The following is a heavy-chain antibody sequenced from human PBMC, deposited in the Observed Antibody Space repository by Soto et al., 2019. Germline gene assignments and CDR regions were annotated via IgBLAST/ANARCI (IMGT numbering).Heavy chain of an antibody. CDR3: ARISYCDFWSGYRYYFDY. Sequence: QVTLKESGPVLVKPTETLTLTCPVSGFSLSNARMGVSWIRQHPGKALEWLAHIFSNDEKSYSTSLKSRLTISKDTSQSQVVLTMTNMDPVDTATYYCARISYCDFWSGYRYYFDYWGQGTLVTVSS. V-gene: IGHV2-26*01. CDR2: IFSNDEK. D-gene: IGHD3-3*01. J-gene: IGHJ4*02. CDR1: GFSLSNARMG.